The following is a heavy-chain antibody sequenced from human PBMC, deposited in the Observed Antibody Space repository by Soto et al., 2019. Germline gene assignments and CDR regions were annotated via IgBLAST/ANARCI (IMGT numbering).Heavy chain of an antibody. V-gene: IGHV3-21*01. CDR2: ISSSSSYI. CDR1: GFTFSSYS. J-gene: IGHJ6*04. Sequence: GGSLRLSCAASGFTFSSYSMNWVRQAPGKGLEWVSSISSSSSYIYYADSVKGRFTISRDNSKNTLYLQMNSLRAEDTAVYYCAKDPYGSGSYYNVLYYYYGMDVWGK. D-gene: IGHD3-10*01. CDR3: AKDPYGSGSYYNVLYYYYGMDV.